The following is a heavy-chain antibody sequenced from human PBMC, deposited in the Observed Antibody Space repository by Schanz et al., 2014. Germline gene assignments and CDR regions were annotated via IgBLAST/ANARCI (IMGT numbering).Heavy chain of an antibody. CDR3: ASADYTNYFDY. CDR2: ISYDGRSK. J-gene: IGHJ4*02. V-gene: IGHV3-30*04. D-gene: IGHD4-4*01. Sequence: QVHLVESGGGVVQPGRSLRLSCAASGFKFSIYAMHWVRQAPGKGLEWVAVISYDGRSKDYADSVKGRFTISRDNSKNTVFLQMNSLRGEDTAVYYCASADYTNYFDYWGQGTLVTVSS. CDR1: GFKFSIYA.